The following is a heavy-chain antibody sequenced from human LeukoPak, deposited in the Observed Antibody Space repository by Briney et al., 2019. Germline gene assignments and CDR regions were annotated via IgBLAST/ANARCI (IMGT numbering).Heavy chain of an antibody. Sequence: SSETLSLTCAISGGSIYSHSWWSWVRQPPGKGLEWIGEIYHGGDTNYDPSLKSRVSMSVDRSTNHFSLSLSSVTAADTAIYYWASHVKVLGTRGFDYWGQGTLVTVSS. CDR3: ASHVKVLGTRGFDY. CDR1: GGSIYSHSW. J-gene: IGHJ4*02. CDR2: IYHGGDT. V-gene: IGHV4-4*02. D-gene: IGHD1-1*01.